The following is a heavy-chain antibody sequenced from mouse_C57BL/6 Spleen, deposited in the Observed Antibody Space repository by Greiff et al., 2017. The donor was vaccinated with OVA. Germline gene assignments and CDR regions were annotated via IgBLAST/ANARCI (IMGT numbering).Heavy chain of an antibody. V-gene: IGHV1-26*01. J-gene: IGHJ3*01. CDR1: GYTFTDYY. D-gene: IGHD3-2*02. Sequence: EVQLQQSGPELVKPGASVKISCKASGYTFTDYYMNWVKQSHGKSLEWIGDINPNNGGTSYNQKFKGKATLTVDKSSSTAYMELRSLTSEDSAVYYCARRGPLDSSGYPFAYWGQGTLVTVSA. CDR2: INPNNGGT. CDR3: ARRGPLDSSGYPFAY.